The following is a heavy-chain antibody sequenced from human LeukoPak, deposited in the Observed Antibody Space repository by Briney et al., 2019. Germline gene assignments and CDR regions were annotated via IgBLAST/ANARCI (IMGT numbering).Heavy chain of an antibody. V-gene: IGHV1-2*02. J-gene: IGHJ4*02. CDR3: ARDPGYDYVWRSYRLGY. CDR2: INPNSGGT. CDR1: GYTFTGYY. D-gene: IGHD3-16*02. Sequence: ASVKVSCKASGYTFTGYYMHWVRQAPGQGLEWMGWINPNSGGTNYAQKFQGRVTMTRDTSISTAYMELSRLRSDDTAVYYCARDPGYDYVWRSYRLGYWGQGTRLTVSS.